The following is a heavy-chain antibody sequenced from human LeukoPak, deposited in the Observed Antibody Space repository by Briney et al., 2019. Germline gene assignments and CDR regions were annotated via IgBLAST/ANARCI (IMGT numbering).Heavy chain of an antibody. V-gene: IGHV3-15*01. Sequence: GGSLRLSCAASGFTLSNAWMNWVRPAPGKGLEWVGLIKSKTNGETRDYAAPVKSRFTIPRDDSDNTLYLQMNSLRAEDTAVYYCAKVAFYDYVWGSFRPTYYFDYWGQGTLVTVSS. D-gene: IGHD3-16*02. CDR1: GFTLSNAW. J-gene: IGHJ4*02. CDR2: IKSKTNGETR. CDR3: AKVAFYDYVWGSFRPTYYFDY.